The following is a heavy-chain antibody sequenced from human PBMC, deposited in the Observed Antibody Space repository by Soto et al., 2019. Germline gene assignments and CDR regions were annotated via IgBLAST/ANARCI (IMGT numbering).Heavy chain of an antibody. V-gene: IGHV3-23*01. CDR2: ISGSGGST. CDR1: GFTFSSYA. CDR3: ANGGIQYDPEDGMDV. D-gene: IGHD3-16*01. Sequence: PGGSLRLSCAASGFTFSSYAMSWVRQAPGKGLEWVSAISGSGGSTYYADSVKGRFTISRDNSKNTLYLQMNSLRAEDTAVYYCANGGIQYDPEDGMDVWGQGTTVTVSS. J-gene: IGHJ6*02.